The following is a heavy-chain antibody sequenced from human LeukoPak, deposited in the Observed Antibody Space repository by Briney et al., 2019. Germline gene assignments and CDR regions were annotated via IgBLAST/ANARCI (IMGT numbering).Heavy chain of an antibody. CDR2: ISYDGSNK. J-gene: IGHJ5*02. V-gene: IGHV3-30*18. CDR1: GFTFSSYG. D-gene: IGHD3-22*01. Sequence: PGRSLRLSCAASGFTFSSYGMHWVRQAPGKGLEWVAVISYDGSNKYYADSVEGRFTISRDNSKNTLYLQMNSLRAEDTAVYYCAKDFSSGYSNPWGHGTLVTVSS. CDR3: AKDFSSGYSNP.